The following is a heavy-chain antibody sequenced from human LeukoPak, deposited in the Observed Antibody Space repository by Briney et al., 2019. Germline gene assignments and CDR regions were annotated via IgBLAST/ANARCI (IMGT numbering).Heavy chain of an antibody. J-gene: IGHJ4*02. CDR3: ARVGIRRGY. Sequence: GGSLRLSCAASGFTFSSYAMAWVRQAPGKGLEWVSTISGSGGSTYYADSVKGRFTISRDNAKNSLYLQMNSLRAEDTAVYYCARVGIRRGYWGQGTLVTVSS. V-gene: IGHV3-23*01. CDR1: GFTFSSYA. CDR2: ISGSGGST. D-gene: IGHD1-1*01.